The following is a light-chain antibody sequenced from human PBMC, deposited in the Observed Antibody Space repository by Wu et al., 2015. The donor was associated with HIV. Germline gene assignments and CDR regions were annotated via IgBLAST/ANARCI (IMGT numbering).Light chain of an antibody. CDR2: GTS. CDR1: QSISTAY. Sequence: SCTTSQSISTAYVAWYQQKPGQAPRLLIYGTSNRATGIPGRFSGSGSGTGFTLTISRLEPEDFAVYYCQQRSDWPSFSFGQGTKLEIK. CDR3: QQRSDWPSFS. J-gene: IGKJ2*03. V-gene: IGKV3D-20*02.